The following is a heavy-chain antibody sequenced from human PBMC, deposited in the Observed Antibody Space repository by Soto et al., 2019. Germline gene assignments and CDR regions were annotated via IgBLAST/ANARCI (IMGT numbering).Heavy chain of an antibody. V-gene: IGHV1-18*04. Sequence: ASVKVSCKASGYTFTSYGISWVRQAPGQGLEWMGWISAYNGNTNYAQKLQGRVTMTTDASTSTAYMELRSLRSDDTAVYYCARGKIGYSYGLTYYFDYWGQGTLVTVSS. CDR2: ISAYNGNT. CDR1: GYTFTSYG. CDR3: ARGKIGYSYGLTYYFDY. J-gene: IGHJ4*02. D-gene: IGHD5-18*01.